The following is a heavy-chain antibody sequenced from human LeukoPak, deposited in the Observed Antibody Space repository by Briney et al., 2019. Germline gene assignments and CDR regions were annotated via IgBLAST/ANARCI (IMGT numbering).Heavy chain of an antibody. CDR3: ARAESRGYSSGWYGH. D-gene: IGHD6-19*01. V-gene: IGHV1-69*13. Sequence: GASVKVSCKASGGTFSSYAISWVRQAPGQGLEWMGGLIPIFGTANYAQKFQGRVTITADESTSTAYMELSSLRSEDTAVYYCARAESRGYSSGWYGHWGQGTLVTVSS. CDR1: GGTFSSYA. CDR2: LIPIFGTA. J-gene: IGHJ4*02.